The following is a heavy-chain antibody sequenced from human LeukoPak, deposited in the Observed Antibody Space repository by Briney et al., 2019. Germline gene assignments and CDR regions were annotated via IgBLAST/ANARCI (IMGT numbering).Heavy chain of an antibody. J-gene: IGHJ6*03. Sequence: GGSLRLSCAASGFTFSSYGMHWVRQAPGKGLEWVAVIWYDGSLTYYVDSVKGRFTISRDNFKNTLYLQMNSLRAEDTAVYYCASDGRPLYYMDVWGKGTTVTVSS. D-gene: IGHD3/OR15-3a*01. CDR3: ASDGRPLYYMDV. V-gene: IGHV3-33*01. CDR2: IWYDGSLT. CDR1: GFTFSSYG.